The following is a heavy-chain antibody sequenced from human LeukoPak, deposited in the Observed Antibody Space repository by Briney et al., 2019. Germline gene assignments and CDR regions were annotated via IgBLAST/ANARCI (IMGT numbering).Heavy chain of an antibody. Sequence: PGGSLRLSCAASGFTFSSYEMNWVRQAPGKGLEWVSYISSSGSTIYYADSVKGRFTISRDNAKNSLYLQMNSLRAEDTAVYYCARGTVTLDFDYWGQGTLVTVSS. D-gene: IGHD4-17*01. V-gene: IGHV3-48*03. CDR2: ISSSGSTI. CDR1: GFTFSSYE. CDR3: ARGTVTLDFDY. J-gene: IGHJ4*02.